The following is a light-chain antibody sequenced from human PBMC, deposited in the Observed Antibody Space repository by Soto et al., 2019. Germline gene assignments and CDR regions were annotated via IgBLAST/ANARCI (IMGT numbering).Light chain of an antibody. J-gene: IGKJ1*01. CDR1: QSISDK. V-gene: IGKV3-15*01. CDR3: QQYNTWPIT. Sequence: EVLMTQSPDTLYVSPGERVTLSCRASQSISDKLAWYQQKPGQGPRLLVYRGSIRTLGIPARFSGSESGTEFTLTISSMHSADFAAYYCQQYNTWPITFGQGTKVDIK. CDR2: RGS.